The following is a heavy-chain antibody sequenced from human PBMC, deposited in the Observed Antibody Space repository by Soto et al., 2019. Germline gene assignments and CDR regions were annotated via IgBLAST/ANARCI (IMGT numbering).Heavy chain of an antibody. V-gene: IGHV4-34*10. Sequence: SSETLSLTCAVSGGSLLGHYWSWSRQSPEKGLEWIGEINHSGFTNYADSVQGRFTISRDNVKDTLYLQMNSLRVEDAAVYYCARDYYERGDNYYLDYGMDVWGQGTAVTVSS. D-gene: IGHD3-22*01. CDR3: ARDYYERGDNYYLDYGMDV. J-gene: IGHJ6*02. CDR2: INHSGFT. CDR1: GGSLLGHY.